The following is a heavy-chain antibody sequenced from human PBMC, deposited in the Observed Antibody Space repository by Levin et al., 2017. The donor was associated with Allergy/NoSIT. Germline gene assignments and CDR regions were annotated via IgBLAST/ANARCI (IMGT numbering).Heavy chain of an antibody. V-gene: IGHV3-23*01. Sequence: GASVKVSCAASGFSFSAYAMSWVRQAPGKGLEWVSGLSGDGSSKYYAESAKGRFTISRDNSKDTLYLQMNTLRAEDTAIYYCAKDGENYFGVNSFDYWGQGALVTVSA. J-gene: IGHJ4*02. CDR1: GFSFSAYA. D-gene: IGHD4/OR15-4a*01. CDR2: LSGDGSSK. CDR3: AKDGENYFGVNSFDY.